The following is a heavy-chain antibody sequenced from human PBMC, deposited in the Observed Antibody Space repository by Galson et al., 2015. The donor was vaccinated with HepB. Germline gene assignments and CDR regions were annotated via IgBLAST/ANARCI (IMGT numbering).Heavy chain of an antibody. Sequence: SLRLSCAVSGFTFTDYWMHWVRHGPGMGLVWVSRINIDGSFTTYADSVKGRFTIARDNAKKTLSLQMNSLRAEDTGIYYCVREKLVTGGRYFAYGGRGPPVTAS. CDR3: VREKLVTGGRYFAY. V-gene: IGHV3-74*03. CDR2: INIDGSFT. J-gene: IGHJ4*02. D-gene: IGHD1-1*01. CDR1: GFTFTDYW.